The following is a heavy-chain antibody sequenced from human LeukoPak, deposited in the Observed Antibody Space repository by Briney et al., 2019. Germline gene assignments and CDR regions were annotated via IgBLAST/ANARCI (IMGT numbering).Heavy chain of an antibody. Sequence: GGSLRLSCAASGFTFSNHAMSWVRQTPGKGLQWLSVISGSGRATEYADSVKGRFTISRDNSKNTLSLQMNSPRVEDTAIYYCAKNVVVKRYIDYWGQGTLVTVSS. CDR3: AKNVVVKRYIDY. V-gene: IGHV3-23*01. J-gene: IGHJ4*02. CDR2: ISGSGRAT. D-gene: IGHD2-15*01. CDR1: GFTFSNHA.